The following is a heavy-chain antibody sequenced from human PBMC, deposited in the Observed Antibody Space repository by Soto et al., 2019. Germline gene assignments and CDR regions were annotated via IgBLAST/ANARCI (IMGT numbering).Heavy chain of an antibody. CDR3: ARDSGAYGGNSYWYFDL. CDR2: TYYSGST. D-gene: IGHD2-21*02. J-gene: IGHJ2*01. Sequence: QVQLQESGPGLVKPSQTLSLTCTVSGGSISSGDNYWSWIRQHPGKGLEWIGYTYYSGSTYYNPSLKSRVTISVDTSRKQFSLKLSSVTAADTAVYYCARDSGAYGGNSYWYFDLWGRGTLVTVSS. CDR1: GGSISSGDNY. V-gene: IGHV4-31*03.